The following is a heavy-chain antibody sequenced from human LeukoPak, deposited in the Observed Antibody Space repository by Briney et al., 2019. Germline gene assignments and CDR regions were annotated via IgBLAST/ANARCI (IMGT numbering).Heavy chain of an antibody. CDR3: ARREYDILTGYYSFDY. J-gene: IGHJ4*02. CDR2: ISGGDT. V-gene: IGHV3-23*01. Sequence: GGSLRLSCAASGFTFSSYALSWVRQAPGKGLEWVSAISGGDTFYADSVKGRFTISRDNSKNTLYLHVNSLRAEDTAVYYCARREYDILTGYYSFDYWGQGTLVTVSS. CDR1: GFTFSSYA. D-gene: IGHD3-9*01.